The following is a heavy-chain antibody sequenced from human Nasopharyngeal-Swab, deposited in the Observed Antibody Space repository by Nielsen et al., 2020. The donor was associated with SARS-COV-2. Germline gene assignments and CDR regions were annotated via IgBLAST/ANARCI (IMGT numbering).Heavy chain of an antibody. J-gene: IGHJ4*02. D-gene: IGHD3-3*01. CDR1: GGSISSSHW. CDR2: MFHSGRT. V-gene: IGHV4-4*02. Sequence: SETLSLTCAVSGGSISSSHWWSWVRQPPGKGLEWIGEMFHSGRTNYNPSLKSRVTISVDTSKNQFSLKLSSVTAADTAVYYCARILTIFGVVASYYFDYWGQGTLVTVSS. CDR3: ARILTIFGVVASYYFDY.